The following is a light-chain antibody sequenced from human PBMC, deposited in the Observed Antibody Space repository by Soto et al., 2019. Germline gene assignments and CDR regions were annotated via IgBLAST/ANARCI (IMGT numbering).Light chain of an antibody. CDR3: QHYNSYSEA. Sequence: IPLTQSPSSLSASVGDRVTITCRASQGISSYLAWYQQKPGKAPKLLIYAASTLQSGVPSRFSGSGSGTEFTLTISSLQPDDFATYYCQHYNSYSEAFGQGTKVDIK. V-gene: IGKV1-9*01. CDR1: QGISSY. CDR2: AAS. J-gene: IGKJ1*01.